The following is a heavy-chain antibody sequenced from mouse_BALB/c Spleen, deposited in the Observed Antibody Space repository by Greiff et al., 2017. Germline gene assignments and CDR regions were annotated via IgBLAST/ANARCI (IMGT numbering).Heavy chain of an antibody. CDR1: GYSFTGYY. CDR3: ARHGVFDY. CDR2: INPYNGAT. Sequence: VQLQQSGPELVKPGASVKISCKASGYSFTGYYMHWVKQSHVKSLEWIGRINPYNGATSYNQNFKDKASLTVDKSSSTSYMELHSLTSEDAAVYYCARHGVFDYWGQGTTLTVSS. V-gene: IGHV1-31*01. J-gene: IGHJ2*01. D-gene: IGHD1-1*01.